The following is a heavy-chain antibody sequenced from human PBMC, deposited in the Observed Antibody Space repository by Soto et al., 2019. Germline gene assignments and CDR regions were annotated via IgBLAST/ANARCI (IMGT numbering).Heavy chain of an antibody. Sequence: EVQLVESGGGLVQPGRSLRLSCAASGFTFDDYAMHWVRQAPGKGLEWVSGISWNSGSIGYADSVKGRFTISRDNAKNSLYLQMNSLRAEDTALYYCAKAMVRGVIIGTIDYWGQGTLVTVSS. D-gene: IGHD3-10*01. CDR2: ISWNSGSI. CDR1: GFTFDDYA. J-gene: IGHJ4*02. CDR3: AKAMVRGVIIGTIDY. V-gene: IGHV3-9*01.